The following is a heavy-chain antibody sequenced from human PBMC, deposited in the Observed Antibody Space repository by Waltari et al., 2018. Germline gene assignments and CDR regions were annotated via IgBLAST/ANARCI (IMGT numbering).Heavy chain of an antibody. CDR3: AMGNGAVIKDSFDT. D-gene: IGHD3-10*01. V-gene: IGHV1-8*01. CDR2: MNPNSGST. J-gene: IGHJ3*02. CDR1: GYTFTSYD. Sequence: QLQLVQSGAEVKKPGASVQVSCKASGYTFTSYDMNWVRQATGQGLEWMGWMNPNSGSTGYAQKFQGRVTMTRDTSISTAYMELSSLTSEDTAVYYCAMGNGAVIKDSFDTWGQGTMVTVSS.